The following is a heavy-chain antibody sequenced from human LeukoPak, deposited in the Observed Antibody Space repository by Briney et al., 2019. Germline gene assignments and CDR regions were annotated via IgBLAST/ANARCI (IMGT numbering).Heavy chain of an antibody. J-gene: IGHJ5*02. D-gene: IGHD6-13*01. CDR3: ARADSSSWNWFDP. Sequence: SVKVSCKASGGTFSSYTISWVRQAPGQGLEWMGRIIPILGIANYAQKLQGRVTITADKSTSTAYMELSSLRSEDTAVYYCARADSSSWNWFDPWGQGTLVTVSS. CDR1: GGTFSSYT. V-gene: IGHV1-69*02. CDR2: IIPILGIA.